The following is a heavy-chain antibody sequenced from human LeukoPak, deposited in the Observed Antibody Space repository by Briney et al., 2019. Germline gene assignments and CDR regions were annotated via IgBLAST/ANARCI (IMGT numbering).Heavy chain of an antibody. Sequence: SETLSLTCAVYRGSFSGYYWSWIRQPPGKGLEWIGEINDSGSTNYNPSLKSRVTISVDTSKNQFSLKLSSVTAADTAVYYCAREGRGYRGYSSSCPFDYWGQGTLVTVSS. V-gene: IGHV4-34*01. CDR1: RGSFSGYY. CDR2: INDSGST. J-gene: IGHJ4*02. D-gene: IGHD6-13*01. CDR3: AREGRGYRGYSSSCPFDY.